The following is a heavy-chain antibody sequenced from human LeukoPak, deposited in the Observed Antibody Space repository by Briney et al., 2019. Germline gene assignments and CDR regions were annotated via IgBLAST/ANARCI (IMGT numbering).Heavy chain of an antibody. CDR3: ASRGFSYGRDFDY. Sequence: GESLKISCKGSGYSFTSYWISWVRQMPGKGLEWMGRIDPSDSYTNYSPSFQGHVTIPADKSISTAHLQWSSLKASDTAMYYCASRGFSYGRDFDYWGQGTLVTVSS. V-gene: IGHV5-10-1*01. J-gene: IGHJ4*02. CDR1: GYSFTSYW. CDR2: IDPSDSYT. D-gene: IGHD5-18*01.